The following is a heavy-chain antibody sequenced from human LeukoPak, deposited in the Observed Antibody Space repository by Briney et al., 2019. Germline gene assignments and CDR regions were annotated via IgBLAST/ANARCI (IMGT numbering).Heavy chain of an antibody. J-gene: IGHJ4*02. V-gene: IGHV1-2*06. Sequence: ASVKVSCEASVYTFTHYYAHWVPHPPGQGLECVERINSNRGDTNYAQKFQGRVTITRDTSINTTYMELSKPRTDDPAVYYCARLIRRIAVVDLDYWGQGTLITVPS. CDR2: INSNRGDT. CDR1: VYTFTHYY. CDR3: ARLIRRIAVVDLDY. D-gene: IGHD2-15*01.